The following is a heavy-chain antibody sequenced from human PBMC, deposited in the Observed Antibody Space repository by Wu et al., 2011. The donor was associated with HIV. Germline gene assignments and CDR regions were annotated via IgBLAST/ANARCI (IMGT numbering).Heavy chain of an antibody. D-gene: IGHD6-19*01. J-gene: IGHJ4*02. CDR3: ARDGGWYGY. Sequence: ANIKQDGSEKYYVDSVKGRFTISRDNAKNSLYLQMNSLRAEDTAVYYCARDGGWYGYWGQGTLVTVSS. CDR2: IKQDGSEK. V-gene: IGHV3-7*01.